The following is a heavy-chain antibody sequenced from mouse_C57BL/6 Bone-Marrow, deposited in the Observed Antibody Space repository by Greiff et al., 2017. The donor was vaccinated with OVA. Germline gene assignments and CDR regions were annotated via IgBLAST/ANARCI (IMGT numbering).Heavy chain of an antibody. CDR3: ARWGTTVVALYYCAMDY. CDR2: INPNYGTT. Sequence: EVQLQESGPELVKPGASVKISCKASGYSFTDYNMNWVKQSNGKSLEWIGVINPNYGTTSYNQKFKGKATLTVDQSSSTAYMQLNSLTSEDSAVYYCARWGTTVVALYYCAMDYWGQGTSDTVSS. D-gene: IGHD1-1*01. J-gene: IGHJ4*01. V-gene: IGHV1-39*01. CDR1: GYSFTDYN.